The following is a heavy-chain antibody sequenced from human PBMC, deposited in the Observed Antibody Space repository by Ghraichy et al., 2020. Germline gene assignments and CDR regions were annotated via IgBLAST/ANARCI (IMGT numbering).Heavy chain of an antibody. CDR3: ARDRAVFGPGGMDV. J-gene: IGHJ6*02. CDR2: IYYSGGA. Sequence: ESLNISCTVSGGSINNYYWSWIPQPPGKGLEWIGFIYYSGGANYNPSLKSRATISVDASMTQFSLRLSSVTAADTAVYYCARDRAVFGPGGMDVWGQGTTATVSS. V-gene: IGHV4-59*01. D-gene: IGHD3-3*01. CDR1: GGSINNYY.